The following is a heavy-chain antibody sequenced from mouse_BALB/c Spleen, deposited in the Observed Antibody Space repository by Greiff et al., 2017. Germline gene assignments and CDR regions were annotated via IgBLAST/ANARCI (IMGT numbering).Heavy chain of an antibody. CDR3: ARGTTPMDY. D-gene: IGHD1-1*01. Sequence: EVKLQESGPGLVKPSQSLSLTCTVTGYSITSDYAWNWIRQFPGNKLEWMGYISYSGSTSYNPSLKSRISITRDTSKNQFFLQLNSVTTEDTATYYCARGTTPMDYWGQGTSVTVSS. CDR1: GYSITSDYA. V-gene: IGHV3-2*02. J-gene: IGHJ4*01. CDR2: ISYSGST.